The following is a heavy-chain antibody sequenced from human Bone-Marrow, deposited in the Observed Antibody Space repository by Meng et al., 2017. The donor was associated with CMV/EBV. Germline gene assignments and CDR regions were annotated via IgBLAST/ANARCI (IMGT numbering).Heavy chain of an antibody. V-gene: IGHV1-46*01. D-gene: IGHD3-3*01. CDR3: ASERGIRFYRYYGMDV. CDR2: INPSGGST. Sequence: ASVKVSCKASGYTFGHYGISWVRQAPGQGLEWMGIINPSGGSTSYAQKFQGRVTMTRDTSTSTVYMELSSLRSEDTAVYYCASERGIRFYRYYGMDVWGQGTTVTVSS. J-gene: IGHJ6*02. CDR1: GYTFGHYG.